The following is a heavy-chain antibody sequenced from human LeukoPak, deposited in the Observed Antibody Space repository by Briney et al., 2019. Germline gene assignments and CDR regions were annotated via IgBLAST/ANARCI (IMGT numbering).Heavy chain of an antibody. D-gene: IGHD4-17*01. CDR3: ARVYNGDYGFDY. Sequence: SETLSLTCTVSGGSIINYYWSWIRQPPGKGLEWIGYIYYSGSTNYNPSLKSRVSISVDTSKNHFSLRLSSVTAADTAVYYCARVYNGDYGFDYWGQGTLVTVSS. V-gene: IGHV4-59*01. CDR1: GGSIINYY. J-gene: IGHJ4*02. CDR2: IYYSGST.